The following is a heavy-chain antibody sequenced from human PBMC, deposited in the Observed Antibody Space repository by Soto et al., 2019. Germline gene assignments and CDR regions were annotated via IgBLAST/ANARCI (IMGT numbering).Heavy chain of an antibody. CDR1: GGTFSSST. CDR2: IIPILGIA. D-gene: IGHD3-10*01. V-gene: IGHV1-69*02. CDR3: ASGSLYFDL. Sequence: QVQLVKSGAEVKKPGSSVKVSCKASGGTFSSSTISWVRQAPGQGLEWMGRIIPILGIANYAQKCQGRVTITEDKSTRTAYMELSRLRSEDTAVYYCASGSLYFDLWGRGTLVTVAS. J-gene: IGHJ2*01.